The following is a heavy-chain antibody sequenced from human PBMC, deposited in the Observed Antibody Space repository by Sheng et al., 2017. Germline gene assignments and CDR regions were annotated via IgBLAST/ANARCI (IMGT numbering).Heavy chain of an antibody. CDR2: ISGSGGST. Sequence: EVQLLESGGGLVQPGGSLRLSCAASGFTFSSYAMSWVRQAPGKGLEWVSAISGSGGSTYYADSVKGRFTISRDNSKNTLYLQMNSLRAEDTAVYYCAKITLLRYFDWFHDAFDIWGQGTMVTVSS. CDR1: GFTFSSYA. V-gene: IGHV3-23*01. CDR3: AKITLLRYFDWFHDAFDI. D-gene: IGHD3-9*01. J-gene: IGHJ3*02.